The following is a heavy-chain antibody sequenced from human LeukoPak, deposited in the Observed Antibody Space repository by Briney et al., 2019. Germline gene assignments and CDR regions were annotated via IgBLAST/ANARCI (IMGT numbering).Heavy chain of an antibody. CDR1: GGSLSNGGYY. J-gene: IGHJ5*02. CDR2: IYYTGTT. V-gene: IGHV4-31*03. CDR3: ETARGRNSYDSSPAWFDH. D-gene: IGHD3-22*01. Sequence: KPSQTLSLTCTVSGGSLSNGGYYWSWIRQPPGKGLEWIAYIYYTGTTYYNPSLKSRVPISLDTSKNQFYMTLSSVTAPDTAIYYCETARGRNSYDSSPAWFDHWGQGTLVTVSS.